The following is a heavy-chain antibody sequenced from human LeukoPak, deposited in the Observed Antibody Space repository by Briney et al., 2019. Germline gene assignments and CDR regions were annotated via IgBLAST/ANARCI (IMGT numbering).Heavy chain of an antibody. CDR1: GFTFSSYS. D-gene: IGHD4-17*01. Sequence: GGSLRLSCAASGFTFSSYSMNWVRQAPGKGLEWVSSISSSSSYIYYAGSVKGRFTISRDNAKNSLYLQMNSLRAEDTAVYYCARAYYGSAFDIWGQGTMVTVSS. J-gene: IGHJ3*02. V-gene: IGHV3-21*01. CDR3: ARAYYGSAFDI. CDR2: ISSSSSYI.